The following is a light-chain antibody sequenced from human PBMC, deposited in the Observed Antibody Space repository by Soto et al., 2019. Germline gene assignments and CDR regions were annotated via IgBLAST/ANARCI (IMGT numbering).Light chain of an antibody. CDR2: GAS. CDR1: QSVSSN. Sequence: EIVMTQSPATLSVSPGERATLSCRASQSVSSNLTWYQQKPGQAPRLLIYGASTRAPGIPARFSGSGSGTEFTLTISSLQSEDFAVYYCQQYNNWPPVTFGQGTKVEIK. V-gene: IGKV3-15*01. CDR3: QQYNNWPPVT. J-gene: IGKJ1*01.